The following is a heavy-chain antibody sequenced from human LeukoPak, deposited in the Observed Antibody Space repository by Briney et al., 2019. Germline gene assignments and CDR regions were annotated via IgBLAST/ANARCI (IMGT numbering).Heavy chain of an antibody. CDR2: IIPMSDTA. D-gene: IGHD1-26*01. J-gene: IGHJ3*02. CDR1: GYTFTSYG. V-gene: IGHV1-69*06. Sequence: ASVKVSCKASGYTFTSYGISWVRQAPGQGLEWMGGIIPMSDTANYPQKFRGRLTITADIPTSTVYMELSSLRSEDTAVYYCAREDDTGRYMGDDAFDIWGQGTMVTVSS. CDR3: AREDDTGRYMGDDAFDI.